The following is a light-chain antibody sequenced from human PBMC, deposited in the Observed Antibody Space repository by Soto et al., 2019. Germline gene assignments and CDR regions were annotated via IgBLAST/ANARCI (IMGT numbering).Light chain of an antibody. V-gene: IGKV2-28*01. Sequence: DIVMTQSPFSLPVTPGEPASISCRSSQSLLHSNGYKYLDWYLQKPGQSPQLLIYLGSNRASGVPDRFSGSGSGTDFTLKISRVQAEDVGVYYCMQALQTPRTFGQGTKLEIK. CDR2: LGS. J-gene: IGKJ2*01. CDR3: MQALQTPRT. CDR1: QSLLHSNGYKY.